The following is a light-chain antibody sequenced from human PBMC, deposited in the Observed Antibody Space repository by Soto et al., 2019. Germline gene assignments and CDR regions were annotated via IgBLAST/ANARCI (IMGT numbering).Light chain of an antibody. CDR3: QPYNNWPRA. Sequence: EIVMTQSPATLSVSPGETVTLSCRASQSVSSKLAWYQHKPGQAPRLLIYAASTRATGIPDRFSGSGSGTEFTLTISSLQSEDFAVYYCQPYNNWPRAFGQGTKVEI. V-gene: IGKV3-15*01. CDR2: AAS. CDR1: QSVSSK. J-gene: IGKJ1*01.